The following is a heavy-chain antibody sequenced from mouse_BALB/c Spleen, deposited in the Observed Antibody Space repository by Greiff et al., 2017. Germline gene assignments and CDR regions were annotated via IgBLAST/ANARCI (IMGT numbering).Heavy chain of an antibody. V-gene: IGHV3-6*02. J-gene: IGHJ1*01. CDR1: GYSITSGYY. CDR2: ISYDGSN. Sequence: EVQLQESGPGLVKPSQSLSLTCSVTGYSITSGYYWNWIRQFPGNKLEWMGYISYDGSNNYNPSLKNRISITRDTSKNQFFLKLNSVTTEDTATYYCAREGYDWYFDVWGAGTTVTVSS. D-gene: IGHD2-14*01. CDR3: AREGYDWYFDV.